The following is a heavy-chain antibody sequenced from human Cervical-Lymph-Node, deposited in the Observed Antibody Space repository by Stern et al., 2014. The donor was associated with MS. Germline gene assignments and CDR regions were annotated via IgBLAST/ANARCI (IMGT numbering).Heavy chain of an antibody. CDR2: IYWDDDK. CDR3: AHSRVKYCRGGTCYSSLFDY. V-gene: IGHV2-5*02. J-gene: IGHJ4*02. D-gene: IGHD2-15*01. CDR1: GFSVATAGVG. Sequence: QITLKESGPMLVKPTQTVTLTCTLSGFSVATAGVGVGWIRQPPGKALEWLALIYWDDDKLYSPSLKNRLTIIKDTSKNQVVLTMTNVDPVDTATYYCAHSRVKYCRGGTCYSSLFDYWGQGTLVTVSS.